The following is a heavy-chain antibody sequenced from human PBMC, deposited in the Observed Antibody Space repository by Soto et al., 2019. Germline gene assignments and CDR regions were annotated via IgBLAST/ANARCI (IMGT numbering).Heavy chain of an antibody. D-gene: IGHD6-6*01. J-gene: IGHJ4*02. CDR2: ISSSSSYI. Sequence: GGSLILSCAASGFTFSSYSMNWVRQATGKGLEWVSSISSSSSYIYYADSVKGRFTISRDNAKNSLYLQMNSLRAEDTAVYYCARDLYSSSARYFDYSGQGPLVTVSS. V-gene: IGHV3-21*01. CDR3: ARDLYSSSARYFDY. CDR1: GFTFSSYS.